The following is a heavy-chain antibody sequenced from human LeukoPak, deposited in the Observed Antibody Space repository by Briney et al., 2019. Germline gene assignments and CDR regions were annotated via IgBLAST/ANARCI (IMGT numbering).Heavy chain of an antibody. V-gene: IGHV3-23*01. CDR1: GFTFSSYA. D-gene: IGHD3-10*01. CDR2: ISGSGGST. J-gene: IGHJ4*02. CDR3: ARDGSLLWFGEFQTVFYFDY. Sequence: PGGSLRLSCAASGFTFSSYAMSWVRQAPGKGLEWVSAISGSGGSTYYADSVKGRFTISRDNSKNTLYLQMNSLRAEDTAVYYCARDGSLLWFGEFQTVFYFDYWGQGTLVTVSS.